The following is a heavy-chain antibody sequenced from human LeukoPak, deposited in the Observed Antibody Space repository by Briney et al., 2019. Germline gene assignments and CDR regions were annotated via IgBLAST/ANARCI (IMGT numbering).Heavy chain of an antibody. CDR3: ARDRRQWLVPFPNYYYMDV. D-gene: IGHD6-19*01. CDR1: GFTFDDYG. J-gene: IGHJ6*03. Sequence: GGSLRLSCAASGFTFDDYGMSWVRQAPGKGLEWVSGINWNGGSTGYADSVKGRFTISRDNAKNSLYLQMNSLRAEDTALYYCARDRRQWLVPFPNYYYMDVWGKGTTVTVSS. CDR2: INWNGGST. V-gene: IGHV3-20*04.